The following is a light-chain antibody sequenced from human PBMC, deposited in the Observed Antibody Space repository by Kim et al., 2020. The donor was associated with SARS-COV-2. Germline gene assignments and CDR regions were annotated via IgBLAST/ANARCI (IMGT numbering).Light chain of an antibody. V-gene: IGKV3-11*01. CDR2: DAS. CDR1: QSVRNF. Sequence: SPGERATLSSRASQSVRNFLAWYQQRPGQAPRLLIYDASNSATGIPARFSGSGSGTDFTLTISSLEPEDFAVYYCQQRSNWPPLTFGGGTKVDIK. J-gene: IGKJ4*01. CDR3: QQRSNWPPLT.